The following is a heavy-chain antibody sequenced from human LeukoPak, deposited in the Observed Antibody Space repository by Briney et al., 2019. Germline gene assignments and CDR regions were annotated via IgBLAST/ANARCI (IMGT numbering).Heavy chain of an antibody. CDR2: IKGDGSHT. V-gene: IGHV3-74*01. D-gene: IGHD1-26*01. J-gene: IGHJ5*01. CDR3: VRDWDHFDFDS. Sequence: GGSLRLSCAASGFTFSNYWMHWVRQAPGKGLVWVSRIKGDGSHTVYADSVKGRFTISRDNAKNTLFLQMGSLRVEDTAVYYCVRDWDHFDFDSWGQGTLVTVSS. CDR1: GFTFSNYW.